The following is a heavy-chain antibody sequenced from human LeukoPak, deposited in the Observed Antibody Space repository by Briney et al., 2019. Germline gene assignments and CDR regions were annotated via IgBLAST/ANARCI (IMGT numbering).Heavy chain of an antibody. CDR1: GFTFSSYE. V-gene: IGHV3-48*03. Sequence: GGSLRLSCAASGFTFSSYEMNWVRQAPGKGLEWVSYISSSGSTIYYADSVKGRFTISRDNSKNTLYLQMNSLRAEDTAVYYCARLGAAVFGYWGQGTLVTVSS. D-gene: IGHD3-16*01. CDR2: ISSSGSTI. J-gene: IGHJ4*02. CDR3: ARLGAAVFGY.